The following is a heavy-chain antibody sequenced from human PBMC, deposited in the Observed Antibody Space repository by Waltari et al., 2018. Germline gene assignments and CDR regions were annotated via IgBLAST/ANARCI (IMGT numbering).Heavy chain of an antibody. CDR2: IIPIFGTP. J-gene: IGHJ3*01. CDR1: GGKFGSYA. CDR3: AKRIVGGPFDV. Sequence: VHLVQSGAEVRKPGSSVRVSCEAYGGKFGSYAITWVRQAPGQGLEWMAGIIPIFGTPNYAQKFQGRVNVAADESTSTAYMELSSLRSDDTAIYYCAKRIVGGPFDVWGQGTVVIVSS. V-gene: IGHV1-69*12. D-gene: IGHD1-26*01.